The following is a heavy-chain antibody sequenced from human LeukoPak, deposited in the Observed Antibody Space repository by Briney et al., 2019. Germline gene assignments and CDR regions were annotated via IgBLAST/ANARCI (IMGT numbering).Heavy chain of an antibody. Sequence: GGSLRLSCAASGFTFSGYYMSWVRQAPGKGLEWVSFISSSNTYTNYEDSVKGRFTVSRDNAKNLMYLRMNILRAEDTAVYYCARDGWCGDVWGGYYYYYGMDVWGQGTTVTVSS. CDR2: ISSSNTYT. V-gene: IGHV3-11*06. CDR1: GFTFSGYY. D-gene: IGHD3-10*01. CDR3: ARDGWCGDVWGGYYYYYGMDV. J-gene: IGHJ6*02.